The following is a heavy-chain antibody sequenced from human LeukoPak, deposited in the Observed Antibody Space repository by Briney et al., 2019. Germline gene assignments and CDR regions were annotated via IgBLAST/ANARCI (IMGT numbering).Heavy chain of an antibody. J-gene: IGHJ5*02. D-gene: IGHD2-21*01. CDR3: ARDLGFDSNWFDP. V-gene: IGHV1-2*02. CDR2: INPNSGGT. CDR1: GYTFTGYY. Sequence: ASVKVSCTASGYTFTGYYMHWVRQAPGQGLEWMGWINPNSGGTNYAQKLQGRVTMTRDTSISTAYMELSRLRSDDTAVYYCARDLGFDSNWFDPWGQGTLVTVSS.